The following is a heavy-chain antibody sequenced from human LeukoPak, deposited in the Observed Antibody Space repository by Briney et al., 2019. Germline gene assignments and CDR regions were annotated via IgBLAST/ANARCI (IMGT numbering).Heavy chain of an antibody. V-gene: IGHV3-23*01. J-gene: IGHJ3*02. D-gene: IGHD6-19*01. CDR1: GFTVNNNY. CDR3: AKFRYSSGWYSNAFDI. CDR2: ISGSGGST. Sequence: GGSLRLSCAASGFTVNNNYMSWVRQAPGKGLEWVSAISGSGGSTYYADSVKGRITISRDNSKNTLYLQMNSLRAEDTAVYYCAKFRYSSGWYSNAFDIWGQGTMVTVSS.